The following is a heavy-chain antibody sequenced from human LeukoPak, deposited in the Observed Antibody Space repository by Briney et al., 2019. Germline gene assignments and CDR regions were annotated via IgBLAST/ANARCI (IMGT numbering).Heavy chain of an antibody. CDR3: ARDLVSHSGTYYFDY. CDR1: GGSISSYY. D-gene: IGHD1-26*01. V-gene: IGHV4-59*01. Sequence: KPSETLSLTCTVSGGSISSYYWSWIRQPPGKRLEWIGYIFYSGSTNYNPSLESRVTISVDTSKNQFSLKLSSVTAADMAVYYCARDLVSHSGTYYFDYWGQGTLVTVSS. CDR2: IFYSGST. J-gene: IGHJ4*02.